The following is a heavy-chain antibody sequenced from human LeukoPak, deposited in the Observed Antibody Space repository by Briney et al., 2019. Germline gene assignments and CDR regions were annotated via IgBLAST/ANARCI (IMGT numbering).Heavy chain of an antibody. D-gene: IGHD3-10*01. V-gene: IGHV3-23*01. Sequence: GSLRLSCAASGFTFSSCAMSWVRQAPGKGLEWVSLVSTSGGDTHYADSVRGRFTISRDNSKNTLYLQMNSLRAEDTAVYYCAKRGRDIDYWGQGTLVTVSS. CDR1: GFTFSSCA. J-gene: IGHJ4*02. CDR2: VSTSGGDT. CDR3: AKRGRDIDY.